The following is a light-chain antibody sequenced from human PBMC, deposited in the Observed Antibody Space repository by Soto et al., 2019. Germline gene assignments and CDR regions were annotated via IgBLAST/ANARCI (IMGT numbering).Light chain of an antibody. V-gene: IGLV2-14*01. CDR1: SSDVGGYNY. CDR2: DVS. Sequence: QSVLTQPASVSGSPGQSITISCTGTSSDVGGYNYVSWYQQHPGKAPTLMIYDVSNRPSGVSNRFSGSKSGNTASLTISGLQDEDEADYYCSSYTISSTEVFGTGTKLTVL. J-gene: IGLJ1*01. CDR3: SSYTISSTEV.